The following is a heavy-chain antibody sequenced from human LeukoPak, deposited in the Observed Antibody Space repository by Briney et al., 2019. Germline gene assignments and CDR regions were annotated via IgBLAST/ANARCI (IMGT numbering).Heavy chain of an antibody. V-gene: IGHV3-33*01. CDR3: VRDRAAILDY. J-gene: IGHJ4*02. Sequence: GGSLRLSCAASGFTFSSYGMHWVRQAPGKGLEWVAVIWYDRSSQYYADSVKGRFIISRDTSKNTLYLQMNSLRAEDTAVYYCVRDRAAILDYWGQGTLVTVSS. CDR1: GFTFSSYG. CDR2: IWYDRSSQ. D-gene: IGHD2-21*01.